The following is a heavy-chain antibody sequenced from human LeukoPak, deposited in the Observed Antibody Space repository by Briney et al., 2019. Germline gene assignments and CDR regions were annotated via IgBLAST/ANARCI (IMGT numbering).Heavy chain of an antibody. D-gene: IGHD2-2*01. Sequence: GGSLRLSCAGSGFTFSSYAMSWVRQAPGKGLEWVSAISGSGGSTYYADSVKGRFTISRDNSKNTLYLQMNSLRAEDAAVYYCAKEAQGCSITSCYFDSWGQGNLVTVSS. CDR1: GFTFSSYA. CDR3: AKEAQGCSITSCYFDS. V-gene: IGHV3-23*01. CDR2: ISGSGGST. J-gene: IGHJ4*02.